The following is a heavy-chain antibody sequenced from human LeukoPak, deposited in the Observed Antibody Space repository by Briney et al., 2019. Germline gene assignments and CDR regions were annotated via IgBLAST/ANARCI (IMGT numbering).Heavy chain of an antibody. D-gene: IGHD4-23*01. CDR3: ARDNSIHERGWWFDP. Sequence: ASVKVSCKASGYTFTSYGISWVRQAPGQGLEWMGLINPRGTSTIYAEKFQGRIIMTRDMSTTTDYMELSSLKSDDTAVYYCARDNSIHERGWWFDPWGQGTLVTVSS. V-gene: IGHV1-46*01. CDR1: GYTFTSYG. J-gene: IGHJ5*02. CDR2: INPRGTST.